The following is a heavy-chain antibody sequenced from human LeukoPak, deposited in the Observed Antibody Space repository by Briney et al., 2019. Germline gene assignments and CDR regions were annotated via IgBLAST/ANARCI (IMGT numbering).Heavy chain of an antibody. V-gene: IGHV3-23*01. CDR3: AKVRGSSWYYSD. Sequence: GGSLRLSCVASGFTFSSYAMSWVRQAPGKGLEWVSAISGMGGSTYYADSVKGRFTFSRDNSKNTLYLQMNSLRAEDTAVYYCAKVRGSSWYYSDWGQGTLVTVSS. D-gene: IGHD6-13*01. J-gene: IGHJ4*02. CDR1: GFTFSSYA. CDR2: ISGMGGST.